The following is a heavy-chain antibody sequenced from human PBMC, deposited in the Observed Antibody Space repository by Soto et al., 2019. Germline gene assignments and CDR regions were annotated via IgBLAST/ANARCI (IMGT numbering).Heavy chain of an antibody. CDR2: IFANGHT. CDR3: VASLAASGLNWLDP. J-gene: IGHJ5*02. V-gene: IGHV4-61*05. CDR1: GGSISSSSYY. D-gene: IGHD6-13*01. Sequence: PSETLSLTCTVSGGSISSSSYYWGWIRQPPGKGLEWIGLIFANGHTDYNPSLKSRVTMSVDASKNQFSLRLTSMTAADTAVYYCVASLAASGLNWLDPWGRGTLVTVSS.